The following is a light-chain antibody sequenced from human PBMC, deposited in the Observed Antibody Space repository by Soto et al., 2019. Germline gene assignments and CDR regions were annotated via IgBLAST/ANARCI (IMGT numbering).Light chain of an antibody. J-gene: IGKJ1*01. CDR1: QSVGSN. CDR2: GAS. Sequence: EIVMTQSPATLSVSPGERATLSCRASQSVGSNLAWYQQKPGQAPRLLIYGASTRATGTPARFSGSGSGTEFTLTINSLQSEDFAIYFCQQYNNWPPDRTFGQGTKVEIK. V-gene: IGKV3-15*01. CDR3: QQYNNWPPDRT.